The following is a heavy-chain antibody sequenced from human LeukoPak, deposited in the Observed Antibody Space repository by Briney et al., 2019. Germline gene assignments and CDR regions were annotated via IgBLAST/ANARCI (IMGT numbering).Heavy chain of an antibody. CDR3: ARAGGGSRSGAFDI. CDR1: GFTFSSSW. J-gene: IGHJ3*02. V-gene: IGHV3-7*01. Sequence: GGSLRLSCADSGFTFSSSWMTWVRQAPGKGLEWVANINQDGSVKHYVDSMKGRFTISRDNAKNTLYLQMNSLRAEDTAVYYCARAGGGSRSGAFDIWGQGTMVTVSS. CDR2: INQDGSVK. D-gene: IGHD2-15*01.